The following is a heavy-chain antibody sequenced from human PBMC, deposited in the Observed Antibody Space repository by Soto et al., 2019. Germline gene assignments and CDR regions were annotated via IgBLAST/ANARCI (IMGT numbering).Heavy chain of an antibody. Sequence: QVQLVQSGAEVKRPGASVKVSCKASGYNFTSLYAHWVRQAPGQGLEWMGIINPRNGKTTYAQKFQGRVTLTRDTSTTTMYMELNTLSTDDTAVYFCVRSGFEFWGPGTQVTVSS. CDR3: VRSGFEF. D-gene: IGHD2-8*02. CDR1: GYNFTSLY. V-gene: IGHV1-46*01. J-gene: IGHJ4*02. CDR2: INPRNGKT.